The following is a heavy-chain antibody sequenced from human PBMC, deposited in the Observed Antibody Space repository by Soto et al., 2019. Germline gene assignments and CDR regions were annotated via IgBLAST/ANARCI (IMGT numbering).Heavy chain of an antibody. CDR2: ISYDGSNK. V-gene: IGHV3-30*18. J-gene: IGHJ4*02. CDR1: GFTFSSYG. D-gene: IGHD6-19*01. Sequence: PGGSLRLSCAASGFTFSSYGMHWVRQAPGKGLEWVAVISYDGSNKYYADSVKGRFTISRDNSKNTLYLQMNSLRAEDTAVYYCAKEGGQQWLAFYYFDYWGQGTLVTVSS. CDR3: AKEGGQQWLAFYYFDY.